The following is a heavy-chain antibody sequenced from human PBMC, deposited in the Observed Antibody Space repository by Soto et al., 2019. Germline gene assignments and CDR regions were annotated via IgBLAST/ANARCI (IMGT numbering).Heavy chain of an antibody. CDR2: IFYSGTT. V-gene: IGHV4-30-4*01. J-gene: IGHJ6*02. Sequence: TLSLTCTVSGDSISSADYYWSWIRQTPGKGLEWIGHIFYSGTTYYNPSLKSRLTISVDTSKNHFPLRLTSVTAADTAVYYCARDLWVEPELYYYGMDVWGQGTTVTVSS. D-gene: IGHD1-1*01. CDR3: ARDLWVEPELYYYGMDV. CDR1: GDSISSADYY.